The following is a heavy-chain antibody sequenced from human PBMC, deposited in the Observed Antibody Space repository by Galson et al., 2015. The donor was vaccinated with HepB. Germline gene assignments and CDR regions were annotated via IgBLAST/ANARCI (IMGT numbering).Heavy chain of an antibody. CDR2: ISSSGSTI. CDR1: GFTFSDYY. Sequence: SLRLSCAASGFTFSDYYVSWIRQAPGKGLEWVSYISSSGSTIYYADSVKGRFTISRDNAKNSLSLQMNSLRAEDTAVYYCARGFSRIVVVPTAHFDYWGQGTLVTVSS. V-gene: IGHV3-11*01. CDR3: ARGFSRIVVVPTAHFDY. D-gene: IGHD2-2*01. J-gene: IGHJ4*02.